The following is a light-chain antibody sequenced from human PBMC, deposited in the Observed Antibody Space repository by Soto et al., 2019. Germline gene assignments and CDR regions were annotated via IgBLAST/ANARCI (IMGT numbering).Light chain of an antibody. CDR3: GSWDSSLSAYV. V-gene: IGLV1-51*01. CDR2: DDD. Sequence: QSVLTQPPSVSAAPGQKVTVSCSGSSSNIGDNSVSWYQQLPGTAPKLLIYDDDKRSSGIPDRFSGSKSGTSATLGITGFQTGDEADYYCGSWDSSLSAYVFATGTRAPS. J-gene: IGLJ1*01. CDR1: SSNIGDNS.